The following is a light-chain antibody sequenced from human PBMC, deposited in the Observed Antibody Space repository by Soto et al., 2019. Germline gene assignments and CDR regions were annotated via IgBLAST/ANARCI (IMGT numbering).Light chain of an antibody. CDR3: SSFTSSSTYV. Sequence: QSALTQPASVSGSPGQSITISCTGTSSDVGGYNYVSWYQQHPGKAPKVMIYEVSNRPSGVSNRFSGSKSGNTASLTISGLQAEDGADYYCSSFTSSSTYVFGTGTKVTVL. V-gene: IGLV2-14*01. J-gene: IGLJ1*01. CDR2: EVS. CDR1: SSDVGGYNY.